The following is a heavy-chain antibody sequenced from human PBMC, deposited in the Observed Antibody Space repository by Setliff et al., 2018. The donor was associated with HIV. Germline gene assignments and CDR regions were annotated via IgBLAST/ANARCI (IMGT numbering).Heavy chain of an antibody. CDR2: ISSSSSYI. D-gene: IGHD2-15*01. CDR1: GFTFSSYS. V-gene: IGHV3-21*01. CDR3: ARDRRRYDIVTLHYMDV. J-gene: IGHJ6*03. Sequence: GGSLRLSCAASGFTFSSYSMTWVRQPPGKGLEWVSSISSSSSYIYYADSVKGRFTISRDNAKSSLYLQMNSLRAEDTAMYYCARDRRRYDIVTLHYMDVWGKGTTVTVSS.